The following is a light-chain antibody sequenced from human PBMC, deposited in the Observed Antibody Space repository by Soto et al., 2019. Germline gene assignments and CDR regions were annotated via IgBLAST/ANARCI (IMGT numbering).Light chain of an antibody. V-gene: IGKV3-15*01. CDR3: QQYNIFPKT. J-gene: IGKJ1*01. CDR1: QSVSSN. Sequence: EIVMTQSPPTLSVSPGERATLSCRASQSVSSNLAWYQQKPGQAPRLLIYGASTRATGIPARFSGSGYGTQSTLTISSLQSEDSAIYYCQQYNIFPKTFGQGTKVEIK. CDR2: GAS.